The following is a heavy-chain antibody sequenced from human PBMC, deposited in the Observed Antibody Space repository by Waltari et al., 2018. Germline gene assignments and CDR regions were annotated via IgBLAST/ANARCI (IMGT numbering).Heavy chain of an antibody. Sequence: EVQLVESGGGLVQPGGSLRLSCVASGFTFADYWMHWLRQPPGKGLEWVSRINIDGGYISYTDSVKGRFTISRDNAKNTLFLQLNSLRAEDTAVYYCARKGGRGYPYGPFYYDHWGQGTLVTVSP. V-gene: IGHV3-74*01. J-gene: IGHJ4*02. CDR3: ARKGGRGYPYGPFYYDH. CDR2: INIDGGYI. D-gene: IGHD5-18*01. CDR1: GFTFADYW.